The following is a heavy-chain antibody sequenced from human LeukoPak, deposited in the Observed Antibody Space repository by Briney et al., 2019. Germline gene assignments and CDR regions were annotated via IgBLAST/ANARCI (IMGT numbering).Heavy chain of an antibody. J-gene: IGHJ4*02. V-gene: IGHV1-8*03. CDR3: ARATSWIQLEG. CDR2: MNPNSGNT. CDR1: GYTFTSYD. D-gene: IGHD5-18*01. Sequence: GASVTVSCKASGYTFTSYDINWVRQATGQGLEWMGWMNPNSGNTGYAQKFQGRATITRNTSISTAYMELSSLRSEDTAVYYCARATSWIQLEGWGQGTLVTVSS.